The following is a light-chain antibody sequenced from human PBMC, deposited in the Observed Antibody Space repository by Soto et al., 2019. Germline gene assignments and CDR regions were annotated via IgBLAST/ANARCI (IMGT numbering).Light chain of an antibody. J-gene: IGKJ1*01. Sequence: EIVLTQSPGTLSLSPGERATLSCRASQNVNSNHIAWYQQKPGQAPRLLIYGPSSRATGIPERFSGSGSGSDFTLTISRLEPEDFAVYFCNQYGSSPQTFGHGTKVETK. CDR1: QNVNSNH. CDR2: GPS. CDR3: NQYGSSPQT. V-gene: IGKV3-20*01.